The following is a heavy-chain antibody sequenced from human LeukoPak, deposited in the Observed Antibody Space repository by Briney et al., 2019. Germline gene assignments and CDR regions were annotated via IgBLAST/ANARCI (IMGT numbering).Heavy chain of an antibody. Sequence: SETLSLTCTVSGGSISSGDYYWSWIRQPPGKGLEWIGYIYYSGSTYYNPSLKSRVTISVDTSKNQFSLKLSSVTAADTAVYYCARVNTDFWSGYGWFDPWGQGTLVTVSS. CDR3: ARVNTDFWSGYGWFDP. CDR2: IYYSGST. V-gene: IGHV4-30-4*02. D-gene: IGHD3-3*01. J-gene: IGHJ5*02. CDR1: GGSISSGDYY.